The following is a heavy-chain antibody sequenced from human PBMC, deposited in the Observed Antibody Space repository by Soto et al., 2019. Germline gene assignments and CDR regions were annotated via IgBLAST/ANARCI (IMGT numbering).Heavy chain of an antibody. CDR1: GFTVSSNY. CDR2: IYSGGST. J-gene: IGHJ3*02. D-gene: IGHD6-19*01. Sequence: EVQLVESGGGLIQPGGSLRLSCAASGFTVSSNYMSWVRQAPGKGLEWVSLIYSGGSTSYADSVKGRFTISRDNSKNTLYLQMNSLRAEVTAVYYCAREFRGSGWSDGAFDIWGQGTLVTVSS. V-gene: IGHV3-53*01. CDR3: AREFRGSGWSDGAFDI.